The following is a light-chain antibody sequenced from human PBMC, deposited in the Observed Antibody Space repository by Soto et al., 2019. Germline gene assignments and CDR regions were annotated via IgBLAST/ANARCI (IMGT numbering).Light chain of an antibody. CDR1: TGAVTSGHY. CDR2: DTT. V-gene: IGLV7-46*01. Sequence: QAVVTQEPSLTVSPGGTVTLTCGSSTGAVTSGHYPYWFQQKPGQAPRTLIYDTTNKQSWTSARFSGSLLGGKAALTLSGAQPEDEADYYCSLSDSGAVVFGGGTKLTVL. J-gene: IGLJ3*02. CDR3: SLSDSGAVV.